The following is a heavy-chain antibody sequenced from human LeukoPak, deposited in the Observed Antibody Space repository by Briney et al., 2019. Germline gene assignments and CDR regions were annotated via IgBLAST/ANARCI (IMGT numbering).Heavy chain of an antibody. J-gene: IGHJ4*02. CDR3: AGGGYNWNWTAGDY. D-gene: IGHD1-7*01. CDR1: GFTFSSYS. V-gene: IGHV3-21*01. Sequence: GGSLRLSCAASGFTFSSYSMNWVRQAPGKGLEWVSSISSSSSYIYYADSVKGRFTISRDNAKNSLYLQMNSLRAEDTAVYYCAGGGYNWNWTAGDYWGQGTLVTVSS. CDR2: ISSSSSYI.